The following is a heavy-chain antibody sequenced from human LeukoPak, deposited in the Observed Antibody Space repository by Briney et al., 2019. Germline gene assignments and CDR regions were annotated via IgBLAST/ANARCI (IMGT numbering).Heavy chain of an antibody. CDR1: GFTFSSYW. V-gene: IGHV3-7*01. Sequence: GGSLRLSCAASGFTFSSYWMSWVRQAPGKGLEWVANIKQDGSEKYYVDSVKGRFTISRDNAKNPLYLQMNSLRAEDTAVYYCARDRAPKYQPLLRWFDPWGQGTLVTVSS. J-gene: IGHJ5*02. CDR3: ARDRAPKYQPLLRWFDP. D-gene: IGHD2-2*01. CDR2: IKQDGSEK.